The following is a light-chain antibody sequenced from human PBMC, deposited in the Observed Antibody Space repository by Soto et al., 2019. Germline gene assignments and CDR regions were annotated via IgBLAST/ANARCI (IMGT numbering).Light chain of an antibody. CDR2: GVS. J-gene: IGKJ4*01. Sequence: EIVLTQSPGTLSLSPGERATLYCRASESISSSYLGWYQQKPGQAPRILIYGVSRRATGIPDRFSGSGSGTHFTLTISRLEPEDFAVYYCPQYCFSPRHTFGGGTKVEIK. CDR3: PQYCFSPRHT. V-gene: IGKV3-20*01. CDR1: ESISSSY.